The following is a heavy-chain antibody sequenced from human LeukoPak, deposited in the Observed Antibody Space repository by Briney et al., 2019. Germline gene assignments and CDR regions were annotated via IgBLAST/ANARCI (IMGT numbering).Heavy chain of an antibody. Sequence: PGGSLRLSCAASGFTFSNDWMTWVRQAPGKGLEWVANIKQDGSEKYYVDSVRGRFTISRDNAKKSLYLQMKSLRAEDTAVYYCARNLGYCTGGSCSQLFDFWGQGTLVTVSS. CDR2: IKQDGSEK. CDR1: GFTFSNDW. J-gene: IGHJ4*02. V-gene: IGHV3-7*02. CDR3: ARNLGYCTGGSCSQLFDF. D-gene: IGHD2-15*01.